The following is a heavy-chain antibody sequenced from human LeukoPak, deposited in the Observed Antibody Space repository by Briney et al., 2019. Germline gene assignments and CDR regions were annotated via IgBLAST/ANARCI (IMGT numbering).Heavy chain of an antibody. CDR2: IYPGDSDT. V-gene: IGHV5-51*01. J-gene: IGHJ4*02. Sequence: GESLKISYKGSGYSFTSYWIGWVRQMPGKGLEWMGIIYPGDSDTRYSPSFQGQVTISADKSISTAYLQWSSLEASDTAIYYCARHILAAAGTEPFDYWGQGTLVTVSS. CDR3: ARHILAAAGTEPFDY. CDR1: GYSFTSYW. D-gene: IGHD6-13*01.